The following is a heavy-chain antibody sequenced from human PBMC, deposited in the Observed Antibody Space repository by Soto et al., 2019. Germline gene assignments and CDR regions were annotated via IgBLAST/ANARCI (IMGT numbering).Heavy chain of an antibody. CDR3: ARSGPRYYDSSGYPVNWFDP. D-gene: IGHD3-22*01. V-gene: IGHV1-69*13. Sequence: GASVKVSCKASGGTFSSYAISWVRQAPGQGLEWMGGIIPIFGTANYAQKFQGRVTITADESTSTAYMELSSLRSEDTAVYYCARSGPRYYDSSGYPVNWFDPWGQGTLVTVSS. J-gene: IGHJ5*02. CDR1: GGTFSSYA. CDR2: IIPIFGTA.